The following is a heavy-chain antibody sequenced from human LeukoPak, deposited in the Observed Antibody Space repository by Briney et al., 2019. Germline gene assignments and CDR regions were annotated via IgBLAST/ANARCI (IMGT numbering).Heavy chain of an antibody. Sequence: GGSLRLSCAASGFTFSSYAMHWVRQAPGKGLEYVSAISSNGGSTYYANSVKGGFTISRDNSKNTLYLQMGSLRAEDMAVYYCARDRSSGWYRVFDYWGQGTLVTVSS. CDR3: ARDRSSGWYRVFDY. CDR1: GFTFSSYA. CDR2: ISSNGGST. V-gene: IGHV3-64*01. J-gene: IGHJ4*02. D-gene: IGHD6-19*01.